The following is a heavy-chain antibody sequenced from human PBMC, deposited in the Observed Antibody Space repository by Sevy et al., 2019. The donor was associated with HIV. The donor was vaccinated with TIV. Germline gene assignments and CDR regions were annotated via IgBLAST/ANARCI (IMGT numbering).Heavy chain of an antibody. D-gene: IGHD5-18*01. Sequence: GGSLRLSCAASGFTFSSYAMSWVRHAPGKGLEWVSGISNSGDSAYYADSVKDRFTISRDNFKNTLYLHMSSLRAEDTAVYYCARGKSGYGYALNYWGQGTLVTVSS. CDR1: GFTFSSYA. J-gene: IGHJ4*02. V-gene: IGHV3-23*01. CDR2: ISNSGDSA. CDR3: ARGKSGYGYALNY.